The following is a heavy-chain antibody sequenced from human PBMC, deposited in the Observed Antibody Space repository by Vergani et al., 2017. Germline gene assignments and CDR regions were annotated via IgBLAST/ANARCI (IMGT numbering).Heavy chain of an antibody. D-gene: IGHD6-19*01. J-gene: IGHJ6*02. CDR2: LTGGGGST. V-gene: IGHV3-23*01. Sequence: EVQLLESGGSLKQPGGSVRLSCAASGFTFSTYAMHWVRQAPGKGLEWVSALTGGGGSTYYADSFKGRFIISRDNSRDTLYLQMNSLRAEDTAVYYCARDLNLSSGWYLTNYYYDGMDVWGQGTTVTVSS. CDR3: ARDLNLSSGWYLTNYYYDGMDV. CDR1: GFTFSTYA.